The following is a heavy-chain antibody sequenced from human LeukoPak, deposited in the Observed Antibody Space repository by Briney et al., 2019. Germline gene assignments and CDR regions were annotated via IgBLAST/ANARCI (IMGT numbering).Heavy chain of an antibody. CDR1: GLTFSNYW. V-gene: IGHV3-7*01. CDR3: ARQPWGYFYYYYMDV. J-gene: IGHJ6*03. CDR2: IKQDGSEK. Sequence: GGSLRLSCAASGLTFSNYWMSWVRQAPGKGLEWVANIKQDGSEKYYVDSVKGRFTISRDNAKNSLYLQMNSLRAEDTAVYYCARQPWGYFYYYYMDVWGKGTTVTASS. D-gene: IGHD7-27*01.